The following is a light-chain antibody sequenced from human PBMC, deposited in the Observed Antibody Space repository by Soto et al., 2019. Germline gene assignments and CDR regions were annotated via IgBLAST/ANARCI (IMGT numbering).Light chain of an antibody. CDR3: QQYGSSSWT. CDR2: GTS. Sequence: EIVLTQSPGTLSLSPGERATLSCRASQSVSSSYLAWYQQKPGQAPRLLIYGTSSRATAIPDRFSGSGSGTDFTLTISRLVPEDFAVYYCQQYGSSSWTFGQGTKVAIK. CDR1: QSVSSSY. J-gene: IGKJ1*01. V-gene: IGKV3-20*01.